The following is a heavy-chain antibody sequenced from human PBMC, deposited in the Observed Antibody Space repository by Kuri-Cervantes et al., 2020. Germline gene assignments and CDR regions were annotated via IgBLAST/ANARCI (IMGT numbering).Heavy chain of an antibody. V-gene: IGHV1-18*01. D-gene: IGHD3-22*01. CDR3: ARDLRDYNHESSAYPKLFGGEYAFDI. CDR2: ISAYNGNT. CDR1: GGTFSSYA. J-gene: IGHJ3*02. Sequence: ASVKVSCKASGGTFSSYAISWVRQAPGQGLEWMGWISAYNGNTNYAQKLQGRVTMTRDTSTSTVYMELSSLRSEDTAVYYCARDLRDYNHESSAYPKLFGGEYAFDIWGQGTMVTVSS.